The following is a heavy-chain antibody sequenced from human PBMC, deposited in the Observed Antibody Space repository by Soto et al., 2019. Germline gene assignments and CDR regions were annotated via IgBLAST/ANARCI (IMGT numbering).Heavy chain of an antibody. CDR2: INPAGTIT. Sequence: MPMVESGGGSVQPGGSLRLSCAASGFPFSHYWMHWVRQTPGKGLVWVSRINPAGTITNYADSVEGRFTISRDNADSALFLQMNSLSAEDKAIYYCTSDTFGLRDTWGQGTLVTVSS. CDR3: TSDTFGLRDT. D-gene: IGHD3-16*01. CDR1: GFPFSHYW. V-gene: IGHV3-74*01. J-gene: IGHJ5*02.